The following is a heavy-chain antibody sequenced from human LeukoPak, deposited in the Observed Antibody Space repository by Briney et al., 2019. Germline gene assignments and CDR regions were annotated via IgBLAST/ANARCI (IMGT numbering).Heavy chain of an antibody. D-gene: IGHD3-3*01. J-gene: IGHJ6*03. Sequence: PSETLSLTCAVYGGSFSGYYWSWIRQPPGKGLEWIGEINHSGSTNYNPPLKSRVTISVDTSKNQFSLKLSSVTAADTAVYYCARGSNFWSGYYRGYYYYMDVWGKGTTVTVSS. CDR2: INHSGST. CDR3: ARGSNFWSGYYRGYYYYMDV. V-gene: IGHV4-34*01. CDR1: GGSFSGYY.